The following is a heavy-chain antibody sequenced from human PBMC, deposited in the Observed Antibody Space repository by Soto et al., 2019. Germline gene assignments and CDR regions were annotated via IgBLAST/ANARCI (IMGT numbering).Heavy chain of an antibody. D-gene: IGHD6-19*01. CDR2: TYYRSKWYN. CDR1: GDNVSSNSAA. CDR3: ARNIEQWLVQGGGAFDI. V-gene: IGHV6-1*01. Sequence: SQTLSLTCAISGDNVSSNSAAWNWIRQSPSRGFEWLGRTYYRSKWYNDYAVSVKSRITINPDTSKNQFSLQLNSVTPEDTAVYYCARNIEQWLVQGGGAFDIWGQGTMVTVSS. J-gene: IGHJ3*02.